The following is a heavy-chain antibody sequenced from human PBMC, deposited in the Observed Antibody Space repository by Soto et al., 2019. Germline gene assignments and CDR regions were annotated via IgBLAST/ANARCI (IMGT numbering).Heavy chain of an antibody. V-gene: IGHV3-48*03. CDR2: ITSTGSTR. CDR3: ARGYCTSSACHWNFDY. CDR1: GFTFSSYE. Sequence: GGSLRLSCAASGFTFSSYEMSWVRQAPGKGLEWVSDITSTGSTRHYADSVKGRFTISRDNAKNSLYLQMNSLRAEDTAVYYCARGYCTSSACHWNFDYWGQGTLLTVFS. J-gene: IGHJ4*02. D-gene: IGHD2-8*02.